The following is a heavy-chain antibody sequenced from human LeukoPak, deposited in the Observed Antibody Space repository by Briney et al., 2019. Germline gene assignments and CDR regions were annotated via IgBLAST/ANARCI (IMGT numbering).Heavy chain of an antibody. J-gene: IGHJ4*02. CDR3: ATILYSSSWYDYFDY. V-gene: IGHV4-59*08. Sequence: PSETLSLTCTVSGGSISNFYWSWIRQPPGKGLEWIGYIYYRGSTNYNPSLKSRVTISVDTSKNQFSLKLSSVTAADTVVYYCATILYSSSWYDYFDYWGQGTLVTVSS. CDR1: GGSISNFY. D-gene: IGHD6-13*01. CDR2: IYYRGST.